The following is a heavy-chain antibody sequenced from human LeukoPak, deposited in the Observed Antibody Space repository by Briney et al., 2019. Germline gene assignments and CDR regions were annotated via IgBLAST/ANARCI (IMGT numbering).Heavy chain of an antibody. CDR2: ISGSGDTS. Sequence: GGSLRLSCAASGLTFSSYAVSWVRQAPGKGLEWGSAISGSGDTSFYADSVKGRFTISRDNTKNTLYLQMNSLRAEDTAAYYCAKEKNDYSDYSYMDVWGKGTTVTVSS. CDR3: AKEKNDYSDYSYMDV. J-gene: IGHJ6*03. CDR1: GLTFSSYA. V-gene: IGHV3-23*01. D-gene: IGHD4-11*01.